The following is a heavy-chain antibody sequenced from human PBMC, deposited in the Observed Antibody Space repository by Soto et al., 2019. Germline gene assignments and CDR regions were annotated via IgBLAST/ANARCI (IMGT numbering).Heavy chain of an antibody. CDR1: GFTFSSYA. V-gene: IGHV3-23*01. J-gene: IGHJ4*02. CDR2: ISGSGGST. CDR3: AKDVYGNVMHDYSNSNDY. D-gene: IGHD4-4*01. Sequence: GGSLRLSCAASGFTFSSYAMSWVRQAPGKGLEWVSAISGSGGSTYYADSVKGRFTISRDNSKNTLYLQMNSLRAEDTAVYYCAKDVYGNVMHDYSNSNDYWGQGTLVTVSS.